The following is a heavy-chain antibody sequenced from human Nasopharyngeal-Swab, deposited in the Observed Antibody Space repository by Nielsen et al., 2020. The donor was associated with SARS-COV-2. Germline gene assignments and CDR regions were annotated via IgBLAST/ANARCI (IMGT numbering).Heavy chain of an antibody. CDR2: LNPNRCGT. CDR3: AREIYYGSGSYYVDDAFDI. D-gene: IGHD3-10*01. J-gene: IGHJ3*02. Sequence: ASMKGSCKASGNSFTGDYFHRVRQGPGQGPEWVGALNPNRCGTNYAQKFQGRVTLTLDTSINTAYMDLTSLRSDDTAVYYCAREIYYGSGSYYVDDAFDIWGQGTMVTVSS. CDR1: GNSFTGDY. V-gene: IGHV1-2*02.